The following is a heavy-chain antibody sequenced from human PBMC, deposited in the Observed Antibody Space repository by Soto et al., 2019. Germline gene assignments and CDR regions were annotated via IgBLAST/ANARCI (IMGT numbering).Heavy chain of an antibody. CDR3: ARGAVVAATAFDY. J-gene: IGHJ4*02. CDR1: GGSISSGGYY. V-gene: IGHV4-31*03. Sequence: QVQLQESGPGLVKPSQTLSLTCTVSGGSISSGGYYWSWIRQHPGKGLGWIGYIYYSGSTYYNPSLKSRVTMSVDTSKDQFSLKLGSVTAADTDVYYCARGAVVAATAFDYWGQGTLVTVSS. D-gene: IGHD2-15*01. CDR2: IYYSGST.